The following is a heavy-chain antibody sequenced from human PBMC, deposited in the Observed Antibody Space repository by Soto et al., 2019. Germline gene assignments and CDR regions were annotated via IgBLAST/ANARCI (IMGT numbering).Heavy chain of an antibody. CDR1: GFTFSSYA. CDR2: ISGSGGST. Sequence: EVQLLESGGGLVQPGGSLRLSCAASGFTFSSYAMSWVRQAPGKGLEWVSAISGSGGSTYYADSVKGRFTNSRDNSKNTLYLQMNSLRAEDTAVYYCAKGGIYSRSSRGYYFDYWGQGTLVTVSS. V-gene: IGHV3-23*01. D-gene: IGHD6-6*01. J-gene: IGHJ4*02. CDR3: AKGGIYSRSSRGYYFDY.